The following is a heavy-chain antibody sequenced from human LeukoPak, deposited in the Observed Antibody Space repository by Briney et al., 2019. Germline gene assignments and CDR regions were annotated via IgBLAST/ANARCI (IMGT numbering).Heavy chain of an antibody. CDR1: GFMFSGYW. D-gene: IGHD3-3*01. J-gene: IGHJ6*03. CDR2: IDNDGNGI. V-gene: IGHV3-74*01. Sequence: GGSLRLSCAASGFMFSGYWMHWVRQGPEKGLELVSRIDNDGNGIIYADSVKGRFTPSRDNAKNTLYLQMSSLRVEDTAVYYCATGGGWEPSSGVVTHIDVWGKGTTVTVSS. CDR3: ATGGGWEPSSGVVTHIDV.